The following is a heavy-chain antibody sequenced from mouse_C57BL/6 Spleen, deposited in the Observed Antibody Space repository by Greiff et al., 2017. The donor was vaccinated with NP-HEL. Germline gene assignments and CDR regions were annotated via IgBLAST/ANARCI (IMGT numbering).Heavy chain of an antibody. CDR3: ARKDGYYSDY. CDR2: INPYNGGT. V-gene: IGHV1-19*01. J-gene: IGHJ2*01. Sequence: EVKLMESGPVLVKPGASVKMSCKASGYTFTDYYMNCVKQSHGKSLEWIGVINPYNGGTSYNQKFKGKATLTVDKSSSTAYMELNSLTSEDSAVYYCARKDGYYSDYWGQGTTLTVSS. CDR1: GYTFTDYY. D-gene: IGHD2-3*01.